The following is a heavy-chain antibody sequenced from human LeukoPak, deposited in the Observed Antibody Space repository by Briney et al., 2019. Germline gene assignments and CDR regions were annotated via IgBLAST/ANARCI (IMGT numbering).Heavy chain of an antibody. CDR2: ISAYNGNT. V-gene: IGHV1-18*01. CDR3: ARAKIGIAAHWYFDL. D-gene: IGHD6-6*01. Sequence: GVSVKVSCKASGYTFTSYGISWVRQAPGQGREWMGWISAYNGNTNYAQKLQGRVTMTTDTSTSTAYMELRSLRSDDTAVYYCARAKIGIAAHWYFDLWGRGTLVTVSS. J-gene: IGHJ2*01. CDR1: GYTFTSYG.